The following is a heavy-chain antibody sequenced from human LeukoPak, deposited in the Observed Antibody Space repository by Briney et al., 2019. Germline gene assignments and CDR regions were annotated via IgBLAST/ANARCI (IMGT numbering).Heavy chain of an antibody. CDR3: ARDTGRSRYYYGIDV. J-gene: IGHJ6*04. D-gene: IGHD2-8*02. Sequence: GGSLRLSCVASGFTFSDFHMSWIRQAPGKGLEWVSYISGGSTYLDYADSVKGRFTLSRDNAKNSLYLQMSSLRAEDTAVYYCARDTGRSRYYYGIDVWGKGTTVTVSP. CDR2: ISGGSTYL. CDR1: GFTFSDFH. V-gene: IGHV3-11*06.